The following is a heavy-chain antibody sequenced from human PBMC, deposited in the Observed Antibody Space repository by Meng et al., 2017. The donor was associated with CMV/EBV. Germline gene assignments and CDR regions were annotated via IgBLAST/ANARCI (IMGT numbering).Heavy chain of an antibody. CDR2: TYYRSKWYN. CDR1: GDSVSSSSAA. D-gene: IGHD6-13*01. V-gene: IGHV6-1*01. CDR3: AREEAAAGRTNYYYSGMDV. Sequence: SQTLSLTCAISGDSVSSSSAAWNWIRQSPSRGLEWLGRTYYRSKWYNDYAVSVKSRITINPDTSKNQFSLQLNSVTPEDTAVYYCAREEAAAGRTNYYYSGMDVWGQGTTVTVSS. J-gene: IGHJ6*02.